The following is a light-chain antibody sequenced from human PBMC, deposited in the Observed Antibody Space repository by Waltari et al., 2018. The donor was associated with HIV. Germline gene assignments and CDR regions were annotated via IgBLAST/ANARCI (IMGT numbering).Light chain of an antibody. CDR2: WAS. V-gene: IGKV4-1*01. Sequence: DIVMTQSTAPLPVSLGVRAAIKCTSSQSIFYNSNSKNYLAWYQQQPGQPPRLLIYWASTQESGVPDRFSGIGSGTDFTLTVMRLQPEDVAVYYCQQYDSTALTFGQGTKVESK. CDR1: QSIFYNSNSKNY. J-gene: IGKJ1*01. CDR3: QQYDSTALT.